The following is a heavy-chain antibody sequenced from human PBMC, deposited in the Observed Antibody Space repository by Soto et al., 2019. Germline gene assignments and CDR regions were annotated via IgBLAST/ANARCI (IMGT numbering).Heavy chain of an antibody. CDR2: FDPEDGET. CDR1: GYTLTELS. Sequence: ASVKVSCKVSGYTLTELSMHWVRQAPGKGLEWMGGFDPEDGETIYAQKFQGRVTMTEDTSTDTAYMELSSLRSEDTAVYYCATAEGSYYDSSGYYAFGYWGQGTLVTVPQ. J-gene: IGHJ4*02. CDR3: ATAEGSYYDSSGYYAFGY. V-gene: IGHV1-24*01. D-gene: IGHD3-22*01.